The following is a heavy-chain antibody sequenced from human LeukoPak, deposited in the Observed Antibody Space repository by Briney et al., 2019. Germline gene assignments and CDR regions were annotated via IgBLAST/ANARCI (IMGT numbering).Heavy chain of an antibody. CDR1: GGSFSGYY. CDR3: AREAVTIFGVVQH. D-gene: IGHD3-3*01. J-gene: IGHJ4*02. Sequence: PSETLSLTCAVYGGSFSGYYWSWIRQPPGKGLEWIGEINHSGSTNYNPSLKSRVTISVDTSKNQFSLKLSSVTAADTAVYYCAREAVTIFGVVQHWGQGTLVTVSS. CDR2: INHSGST. V-gene: IGHV4-34*01.